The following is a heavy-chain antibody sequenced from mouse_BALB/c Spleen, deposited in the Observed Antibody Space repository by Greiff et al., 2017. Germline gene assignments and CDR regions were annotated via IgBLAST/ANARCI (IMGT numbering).Heavy chain of an antibody. D-gene: IGHD2-10*01. J-gene: IGHJ3*01. CDR1: GYTFTSYW. Sequence: VQLQQPGAELVRPGASVKLSCKASGYTFTSYWINWVKQRPGQGLEWIGNIYPSDSYTNYNQKFKDKATLTVDKSSSTAYMQLSSPTSEDSAVYYCTRDSYYAKGGFAYWGQGTLVTVSA. CDR3: TRDSYYAKGGFAY. V-gene: IGHV1-69*02. CDR2: IYPSDSYT.